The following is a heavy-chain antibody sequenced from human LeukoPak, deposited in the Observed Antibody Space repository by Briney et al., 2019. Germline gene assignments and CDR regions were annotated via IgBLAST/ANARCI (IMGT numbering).Heavy chain of an antibody. CDR2: IYYTGGT. Sequence: SETLSLTCSVSGGSITSSSYYWGWIRQSPEKGLGWIGSIYYTGGTHYSPSLKSRVTISVDTSKNQFSLKLSSVTAADTAVYYCARGERGMIIGWGQGTLVTVSS. J-gene: IGHJ4*02. V-gene: IGHV4-39*07. CDR1: GGSITSSSYY. D-gene: IGHD3-22*01. CDR3: ARGERGMIIG.